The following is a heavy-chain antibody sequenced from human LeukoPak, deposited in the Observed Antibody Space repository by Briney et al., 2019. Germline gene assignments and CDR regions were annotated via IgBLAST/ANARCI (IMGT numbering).Heavy chain of an antibody. D-gene: IGHD3-10*01. J-gene: IGHJ4*02. CDR1: GFTFSSYS. Sequence: GGSLRLSCAASGFTFSSYSMNWVRQAPGKGLEWVSSISSSSSYIYYADSVKGRFTISRDNAKNSLYLQMNSLRPEDTAVYHCAAGQTLWNYFDFWGQGTLVTVSS. CDR2: ISSSSSYI. CDR3: AAGQTLWNYFDF. V-gene: IGHV3-21*01.